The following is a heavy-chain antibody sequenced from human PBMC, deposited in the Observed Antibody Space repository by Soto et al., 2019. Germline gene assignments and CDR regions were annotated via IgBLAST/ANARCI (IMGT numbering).Heavy chain of an antibody. Sequence: ASVKVSCKDSGYTFTGYYMHWVRQAPGQRLEWMGWINTNSGGTNYAQKFQGRVTMTRDTSISTAYMELSRLRSDDTAVYYCARSRRAGYSGYSDFWGQGTLVTVSS. V-gene: IGHV1-2*02. CDR2: INTNSGGT. J-gene: IGHJ4*02. CDR3: ARSRRAGYSGYSDF. D-gene: IGHD5-12*01. CDR1: GYTFTGYY.